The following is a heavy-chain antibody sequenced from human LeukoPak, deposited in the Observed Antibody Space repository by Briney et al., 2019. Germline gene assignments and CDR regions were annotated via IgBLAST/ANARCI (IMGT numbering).Heavy chain of an antibody. D-gene: IGHD6-13*01. V-gene: IGHV3-30-3*01. Sequence: QSGGSLRLSCAASGFTFSSYAMHWVRQAPGKGLEWVAVISYDGSNKYYADSVKGRFTISRDNAKNSLYLRMNSLRAEDTAVYYCARDWTLAAAFDYWGQGTLVTVSS. J-gene: IGHJ4*02. CDR2: ISYDGSNK. CDR1: GFTFSSYA. CDR3: ARDWTLAAAFDY.